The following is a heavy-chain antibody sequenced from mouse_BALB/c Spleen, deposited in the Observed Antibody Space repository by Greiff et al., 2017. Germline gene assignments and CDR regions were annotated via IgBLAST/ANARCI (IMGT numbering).Heavy chain of an antibody. D-gene: IGHD2-4*01. Sequence: VQLQQSGPQLVRPGASVKISCKASGYSFTSYWMHWVKQRPGQGLEWIGMIDPSDSETRLNQKFKDKATLTVDKSSSTAYMQLSSPTSEDSAVYYCARRTTMIQGYYFDYWGQGTTLTVSS. J-gene: IGHJ2*01. CDR2: IDPSDSET. V-gene: IGHV1S126*01. CDR3: ARRTTMIQGYYFDY. CDR1: GYSFTSYW.